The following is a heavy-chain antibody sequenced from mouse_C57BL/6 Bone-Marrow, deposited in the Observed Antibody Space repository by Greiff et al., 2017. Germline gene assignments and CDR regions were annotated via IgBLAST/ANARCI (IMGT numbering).Heavy chain of an antibody. Sequence: EVKLMESGEGFVKPGGSLKLFCAASGFTFSSYAMSWVRQTPEKRLEWVAYISSGGDYISYADTVKGRFTIYRDNARNTLYLQMSSLKSEDTAMYYCTTNWDGVDYWGQGTTLTVSS. V-gene: IGHV5-9-1*02. CDR1: GFTFSSYA. CDR2: ISSGGDYI. J-gene: IGHJ2*01. D-gene: IGHD4-1*01. CDR3: TTNWDGVDY.